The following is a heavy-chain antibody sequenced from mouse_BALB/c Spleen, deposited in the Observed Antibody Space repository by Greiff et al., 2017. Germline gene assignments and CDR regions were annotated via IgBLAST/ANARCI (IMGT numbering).Heavy chain of an antibody. Sequence: EVQLVESGGGLVKLGGSLKLSCAASGFTFSSYYMSWVRQTPEKRLELVAAINSNGGSTYYPDTVKGRFTISRDNAKNTLYLQMSSLKSEDTALYYCARQRDGYFDVWGAGTTVTVSS. V-gene: IGHV5-6-2*01. CDR2: INSNGGST. J-gene: IGHJ1*01. CDR3: ARQRDGYFDV. CDR1: GFTFSSYY.